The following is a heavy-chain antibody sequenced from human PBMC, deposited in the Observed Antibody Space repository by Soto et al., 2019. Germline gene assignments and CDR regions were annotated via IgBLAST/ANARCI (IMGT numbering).Heavy chain of an antibody. J-gene: IGHJ6*03. CDR2: IYYSGST. D-gene: IGHD3-9*01. V-gene: IGHV4-31*03. Sequence: PSETLSLTCTVSGGSISSGGYYWSWIRQHPGKGLEWIGYIYYSGSTYYNPSLKSRVTISVDTSKNQFSLKLSSVTAADTAVYYCARDAPYYDILTGSGDYYYYMDVWGKGTTVTVSS. CDR1: GGSISSGGYY. CDR3: ARDAPYYDILTGSGDYYYYMDV.